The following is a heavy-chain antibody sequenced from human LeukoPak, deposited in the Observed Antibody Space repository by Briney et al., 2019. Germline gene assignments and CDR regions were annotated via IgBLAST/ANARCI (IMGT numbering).Heavy chain of an antibody. V-gene: IGHV1-46*01. CDR1: XXTFTSXY. J-gene: IGHJ4*02. CDR3: ARCGEPSYDILTGYSRFDY. D-gene: IGHD3-9*01. Sequence: CXAXXXTFTSXYXXWVRXXPXXGXEXMGXIXXSGGTTSYAQKFQGRVTMTRDTSTSTVYMELSSLRSEDTALYYCARCGEPSYDILTGYSRFDYWGQGTLVTVSS. CDR2: IXXSGGTT.